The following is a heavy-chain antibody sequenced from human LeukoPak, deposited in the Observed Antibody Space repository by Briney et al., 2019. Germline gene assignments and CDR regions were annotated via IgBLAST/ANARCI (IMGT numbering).Heavy chain of an antibody. D-gene: IGHD3-10*01. CDR1: GYTFTDDY. CDR3: ARVGVRANSYNWFDP. CDR2: INPNSGVT. Sequence: VASVKVSCKASGYTFTDDYVHWVRQAPGQGLEWMGWINPNSGVTNYAQKFQGRVTMTRDMSISTAYMELSSLRSEDTAVYYCARVGVRANSYNWFDPWGQGTLVTVSS. V-gene: IGHV1-2*02. J-gene: IGHJ5*02.